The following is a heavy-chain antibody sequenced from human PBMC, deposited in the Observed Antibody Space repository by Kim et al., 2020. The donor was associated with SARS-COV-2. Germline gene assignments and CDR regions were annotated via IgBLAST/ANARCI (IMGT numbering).Heavy chain of an antibody. CDR3: ARDQLYIDY. D-gene: IGHD1-1*01. V-gene: IGHV3-30*01. Sequence: SNKYYADSVKGRFIISRDNSKNTLYLQMNSLRAEDTAVYYCARDQLYIDYWGQGTLVAVSS. J-gene: IGHJ4*02. CDR2: SNK.